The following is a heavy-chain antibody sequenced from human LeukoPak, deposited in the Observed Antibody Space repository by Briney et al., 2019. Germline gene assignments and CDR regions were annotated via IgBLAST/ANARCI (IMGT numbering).Heavy chain of an antibody. D-gene: IGHD4-17*01. Sequence: GGSLRLSCAASEFSVCSNYMTWVRQAPGKGLEWVANIKQDGSEKYYVDSVKGRFTISRDNAKNSLYLQMNSLRAEDTAVYYCANGEVYFDYWGQGTLVTVSS. CDR2: IKQDGSEK. V-gene: IGHV3-7*01. CDR3: ANGEVYFDY. J-gene: IGHJ4*02. CDR1: EFSVCSNY.